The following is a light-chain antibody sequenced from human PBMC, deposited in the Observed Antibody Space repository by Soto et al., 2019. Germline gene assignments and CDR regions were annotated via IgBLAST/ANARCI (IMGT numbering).Light chain of an antibody. CDR2: GAS. Sequence: EIVLTQSPGTLSLSPGERATLSCRASQSVSSSYLAWYQQKPGQAPRLLIYGASSRATGIPDRFSGSGSGTDFTLTISSLQSEDFAVYYCQQYHNWPPRTFGQGTKVEIK. J-gene: IGKJ1*01. V-gene: IGKV3-20*01. CDR1: QSVSSSY. CDR3: QQYHNWPPRT.